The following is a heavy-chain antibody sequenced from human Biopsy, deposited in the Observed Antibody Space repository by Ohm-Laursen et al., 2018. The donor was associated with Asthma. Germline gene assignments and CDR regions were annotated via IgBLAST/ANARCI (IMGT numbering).Heavy chain of an antibody. Sequence: SLRLSCAASGFMFRSFGMHWVRQAPGKGLEWVAVISYDGNHKFYEDSVKGRFTISRDDSKNTLYLQMNSLRTEDTAVYYCAKRRGYSGHDDDYWGQGTLVIVSS. CDR1: GFMFRSFG. J-gene: IGHJ4*02. V-gene: IGHV3-30*18. CDR2: ISYDGNHK. D-gene: IGHD5-12*01. CDR3: AKRRGYSGHDDDY.